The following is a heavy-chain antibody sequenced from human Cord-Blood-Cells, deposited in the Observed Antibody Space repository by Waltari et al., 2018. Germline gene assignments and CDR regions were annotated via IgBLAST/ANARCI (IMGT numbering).Heavy chain of an antibody. CDR2: IYYSGST. CDR1: GGSISSYY. Sequence: QVQLQESGPGLVKTSETLSLTCTVSGGSISSYYWSWIRQPPGKGLELIGYIYYSGSTNYNPSLKSRVTISVDTSKNQFSLKLSSVTAADTAVYYCARGRYYYDSSGLFDYWGQGTLVTVSS. J-gene: IGHJ4*02. CDR3: ARGRYYYDSSGLFDY. D-gene: IGHD3-22*01. V-gene: IGHV4-59*01.